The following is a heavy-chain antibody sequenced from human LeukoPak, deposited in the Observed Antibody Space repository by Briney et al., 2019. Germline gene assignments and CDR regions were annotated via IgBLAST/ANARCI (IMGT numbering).Heavy chain of an antibody. CDR1: GFTFSSYS. CDR3: ARQQDATNPGY. V-gene: IGHV3-66*04. Sequence: GGSLRLSCAASGFTFSSYSMNWVRQAPGKGLEWVSIIYSGGNTYYADSVKGRFTISRDNSKNTLYLQMNGLRAEDTAVYYCARQQDATNPGYWGQGTLVTVSS. CDR2: IYSGGNT. J-gene: IGHJ4*02. D-gene: IGHD1/OR15-1a*01.